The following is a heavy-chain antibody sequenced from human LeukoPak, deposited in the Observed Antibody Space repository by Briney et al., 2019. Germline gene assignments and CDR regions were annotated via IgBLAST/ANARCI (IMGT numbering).Heavy chain of an antibody. CDR1: GGSISSFY. CDR3: ARGGVYSSGWYSDYYYYMDV. J-gene: IGHJ6*03. D-gene: IGHD6-19*01. Sequence: PSETLSLTCTVSGGSISSFYWSWIRQPPGKGLEWIGYIYYSGSTNYNPSLKSRVTISVDTSKNQFSLKLSSVTAADTAVYYCARGGVYSSGWYSDYYYYMDVWGKGTTVTISS. V-gene: IGHV4-59*01. CDR2: IYYSGST.